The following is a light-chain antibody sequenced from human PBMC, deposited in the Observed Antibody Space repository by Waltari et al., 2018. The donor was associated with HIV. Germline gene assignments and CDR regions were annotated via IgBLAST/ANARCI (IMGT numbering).Light chain of an antibody. CDR1: GSNIGANYD. CDR3: QSFDNSLGAYV. V-gene: IGLV1-40*01. Sequence: QSVLTQPPSVSGAPGQRVTISCTGSGSNIGANYDVHWYQQLPGPPHQLVIDGNSNRPSGLFDRFSGSKSGTSASLAIIGLQADDEADYYCQSFDNSLGAYVFGTGTKVTVL. CDR2: GNS. J-gene: IGLJ1*01.